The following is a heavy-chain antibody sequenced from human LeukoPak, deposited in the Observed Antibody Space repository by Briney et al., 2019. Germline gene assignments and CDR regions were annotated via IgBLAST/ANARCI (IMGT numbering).Heavy chain of an antibody. V-gene: IGHV4-59*01. D-gene: IGHD5-18*01. CDR3: ARAGYSYGTGYYFDY. Sequence: SETLSLTCTISGGSISSYYWTWIRLPPGKGLEWIGYIYYTGATYYNPSLKSRVTISLDTSKSQFSLRLSSVTAADAAVYYCARAGYSYGTGYYFDYWGQGALVTVSS. CDR2: IYYTGAT. J-gene: IGHJ4*02. CDR1: GGSISSYY.